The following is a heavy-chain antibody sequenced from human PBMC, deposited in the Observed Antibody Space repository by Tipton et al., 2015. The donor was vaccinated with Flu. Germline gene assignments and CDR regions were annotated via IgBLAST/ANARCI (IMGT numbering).Heavy chain of an antibody. CDR1: GGSISSSSYY. CDR2: IYYSGST. CDR3: AHDSSGYYYGLIAFDL. V-gene: IGHV4-39*07. Sequence: TLSLTCTVSGGSISSSSYYWGWIRQPPGKGVEWIGSIYYSGSTYYNPSLKSRVTISVDTSKNQFSMKLSSVTAADTAVYYCAHDSSGYYYGLIAFDLWGQGTMVTVSS. J-gene: IGHJ3*01. D-gene: IGHD3-22*01.